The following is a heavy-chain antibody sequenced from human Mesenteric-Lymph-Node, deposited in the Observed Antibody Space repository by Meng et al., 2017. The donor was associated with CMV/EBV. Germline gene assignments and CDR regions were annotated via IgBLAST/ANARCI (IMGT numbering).Heavy chain of an antibody. D-gene: IGHD3-22*01. CDR1: GFTFIIYG. Sequence: GESLKISCAASGFTFIIYGMSWVRQAPGRGLEWVSSISASGANTYYADSVKGRFTISRDNSKNTLYLQMNSLRAEDTAVYYCAKEATMIGGHFDYWGQGTLVTVSS. CDR2: ISASGANT. V-gene: IGHV3-23*01. CDR3: AKEATMIGGHFDY. J-gene: IGHJ4*02.